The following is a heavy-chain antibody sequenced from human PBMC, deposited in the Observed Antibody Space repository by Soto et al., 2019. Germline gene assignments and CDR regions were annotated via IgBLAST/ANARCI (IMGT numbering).Heavy chain of an antibody. CDR1: GGTFSSYA. V-gene: IGHV1-69*01. D-gene: IGHD2-2*01. J-gene: IGHJ6*02. CDR3: ARAPCNQLLPISYSYYGMDV. CDR2: IIPIFGTA. Sequence: QVQLVQSGAEVKKPGSSVKVSCKASGGTFSSYAISWVRQAPGQGLEWMGGIIPIFGTANYAQKFQGRVTITADESTSTAYMELSSLRSEDTAVYYCARAPCNQLLPISYSYYGMDVWGQGTTVTVSS.